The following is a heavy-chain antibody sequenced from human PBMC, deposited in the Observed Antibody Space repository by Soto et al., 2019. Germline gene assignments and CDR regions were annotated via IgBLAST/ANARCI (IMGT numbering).Heavy chain of an antibody. Sequence: EVQLLESGGGLVQPGGSLRLSCAASGFTFSSYAMSWVRQAQGKWLEWVSAISGSGGSTYYADSVKGRFTSSRANSQDPLDLEMNSLRADDTAVDYCAKDYSPGYSNSQGFGYFDYWGQGTVVTVSS. J-gene: IGHJ4*02. V-gene: IGHV3-23*01. CDR1: GFTFSSYA. CDR2: ISGSGGST. CDR3: AKDYSPGYSNSQGFGYFDY. D-gene: IGHD6-13*01.